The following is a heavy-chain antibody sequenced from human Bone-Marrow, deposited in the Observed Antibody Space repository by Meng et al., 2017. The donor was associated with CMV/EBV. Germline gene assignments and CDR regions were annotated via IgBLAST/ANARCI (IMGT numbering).Heavy chain of an antibody. Sequence: GESLKISCAASGFTVSSNYMSWVRQAPGKGLEWVSAISGSGGSTYYADSVKGRFTISRDNSKNTLYLQMNSLRAEDTAVYYCAKGVRCSSTSCSPYGLFDYWGQGTLVTVSS. J-gene: IGHJ4*02. CDR3: AKGVRCSSTSCSPYGLFDY. CDR1: GFTVSSNY. D-gene: IGHD2-2*01. V-gene: IGHV3-23*01. CDR2: ISGSGGST.